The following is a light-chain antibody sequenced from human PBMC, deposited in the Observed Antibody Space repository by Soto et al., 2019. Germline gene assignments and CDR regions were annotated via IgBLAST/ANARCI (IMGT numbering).Light chain of an antibody. V-gene: IGKV3-20*01. CDR3: QQYGSSLFT. CDR2: GAS. CDR1: QSVSSSY. Sequence: EIVLTQSPGTLSLSPGERATLSCRASQSVSSSYLAWYQQKPGQAPRLLIYGASSRPTGIPHRFSGSGSGTDFTLTISRLEPEDFAVYYCQQYGSSLFTFGPGTKVDIK. J-gene: IGKJ3*01.